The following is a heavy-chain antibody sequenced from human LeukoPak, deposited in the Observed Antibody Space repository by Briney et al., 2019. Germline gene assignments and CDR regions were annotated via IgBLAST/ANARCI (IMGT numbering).Heavy chain of an antibody. J-gene: IGHJ4*02. CDR2: ISYDGKNK. V-gene: IGHV3-30*18. D-gene: IGHD4-11*01. CDR1: GFTLSSYG. CDR3: AKGVDYSDFSLPEAPLDY. Sequence: GRSLRLSCVASGFTLSSYGMHWVRQAPGKGLEWVTVISYDGKNKYFADSVKGRFTVSRDNSKKTLHLQMNSLRAEDTAVYYCAKGVDYSDFSLPEAPLDYWGQGTLVTVSS.